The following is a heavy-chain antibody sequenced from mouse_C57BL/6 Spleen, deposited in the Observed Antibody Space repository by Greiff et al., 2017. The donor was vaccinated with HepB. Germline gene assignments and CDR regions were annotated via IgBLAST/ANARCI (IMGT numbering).Heavy chain of an antibody. CDR3: ARYIGIYYGRYLDV. Sequence: EVKLVESGGGLVQPGGSLSLSCAASGFTFTDYYMSWVRQPPGKALEWLGFIRNKANGYTTEYSASVKGRFTISMDNSQSILYLKMNALWAEDSATYYCARYIGIYYGRYLDVWGTGTTVTVSS. CDR2: IRNKANGYTT. D-gene: IGHD2-1*01. CDR1: GFTFTDYY. V-gene: IGHV7-3*01. J-gene: IGHJ1*03.